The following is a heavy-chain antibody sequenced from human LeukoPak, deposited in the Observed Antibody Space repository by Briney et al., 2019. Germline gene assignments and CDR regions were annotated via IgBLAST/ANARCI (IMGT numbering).Heavy chain of an antibody. J-gene: IGHJ3*02. CDR2: INPNSGGT. CDR3: ARPPWGSYDSSGHDAFDI. D-gene: IGHD3-22*01. Sequence: GASVNVSCKASGYTFTGYYMHWVRQAPGQGLEWMGWINPNSGGTNYAQKFQGSVTMTRDTSISTAYMELSRLRSDDTAVYYCARPPWGSYDSSGHDAFDIWGQGTMVTVSS. CDR1: GYTFTGYY. V-gene: IGHV1-2*02.